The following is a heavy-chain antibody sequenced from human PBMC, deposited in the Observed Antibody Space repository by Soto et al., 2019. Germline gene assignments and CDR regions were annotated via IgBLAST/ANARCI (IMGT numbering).Heavy chain of an antibody. Sequence: HVQLVQSGAEVKKPGSSVKVSCKASGDTFRSFTFRWVRKAPGQGLDWMGRIIPLLGITNYARSFQGRVTITADESSSTAYMELSSLRSYDTAVYFCAIGRVSRAPHDYLGQGTLVTVSA. CDR1: GDTFRSFT. J-gene: IGHJ4*02. CDR3: AIGRVSRAPHDY. CDR2: IIPLLGIT. V-gene: IGHV1-69*02.